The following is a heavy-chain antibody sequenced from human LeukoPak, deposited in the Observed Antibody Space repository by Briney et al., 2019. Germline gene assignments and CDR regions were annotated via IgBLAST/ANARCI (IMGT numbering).Heavy chain of an antibody. CDR3: ARGRGRGRYSGCDKANYYYGMDV. Sequence: PSETLSLTCAVYGGSFSGYYWSWIRQPPGKGLEWIGEINHSGSTNYNPSLKSRVTISVDTSKNQFSLKLSSVTAADTAVYYCARGRGRGRYSGCDKANYYYGMDVWGQGTTVTVSS. CDR1: GGSFSGYY. D-gene: IGHD5-12*01. CDR2: INHSGST. J-gene: IGHJ6*02. V-gene: IGHV4-34*01.